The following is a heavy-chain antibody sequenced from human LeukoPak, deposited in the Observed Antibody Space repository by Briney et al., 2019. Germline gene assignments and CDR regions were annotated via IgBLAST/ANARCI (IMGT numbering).Heavy chain of an antibody. Sequence: ASVKVSCKASGYPFTGYYLHWVRQAPGQGLEWMGIINPSGGSTSYAQKFQGRVTMTRDTSTSTVYMELNSLRAEDTAVYYCARGQWLDLYWGQGTLVTVSS. CDR3: ARGQWLDLY. CDR2: INPSGGST. D-gene: IGHD6-19*01. V-gene: IGHV1-46*01. CDR1: GYPFTGYY. J-gene: IGHJ4*02.